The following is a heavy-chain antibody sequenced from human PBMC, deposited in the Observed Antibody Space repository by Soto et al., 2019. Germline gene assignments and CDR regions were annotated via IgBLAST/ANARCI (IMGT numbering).Heavy chain of an antibody. D-gene: IGHD5-12*01. CDR2: MNPNSGNT. Sequence: ASVKVSCKASGYTFTSYDINWVRQATGQGLEWMGWMNPNSGNTGYAQKFQGRVTMTRNTSISTAYMELSSLRSEDTAVYYCARAVDTITAWFDPWGQGTLVTVSS. V-gene: IGHV1-8*01. CDR3: ARAVDTITAWFDP. J-gene: IGHJ5*02. CDR1: GYTFTSYD.